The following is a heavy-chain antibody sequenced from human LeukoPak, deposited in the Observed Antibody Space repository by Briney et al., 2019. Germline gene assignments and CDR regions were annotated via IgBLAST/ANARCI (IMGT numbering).Heavy chain of an antibody. D-gene: IGHD6-25*01. CDR2: IKQDGTDK. CDR1: GFTFSSFW. V-gene: IGHV3-7*01. J-gene: IGHJ4*02. Sequence: GGSLRLSCAASGFTFSSFWMSWVRQAPGKRLEYVANIKQDGTDKYYVGSVKGRFTISRDNAKNSLYLQMSSLRAEDTAAYYCARGRWGSGYYFDYWGQGTLVTVSS. CDR3: ARGRWGSGYYFDY.